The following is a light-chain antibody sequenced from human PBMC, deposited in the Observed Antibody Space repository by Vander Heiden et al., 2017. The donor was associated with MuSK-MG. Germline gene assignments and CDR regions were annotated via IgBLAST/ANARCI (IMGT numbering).Light chain of an antibody. Sequence: IVMTQSPLSLPVTPGEPASISCRSSQSLLQSNGYNYVDWYLQKPGQSPQLLISLASNRASGVPDRFSGSGSGTVVTLKISRVEAEDVGVYYCRQALQVTLTFGHGTTVEIK. CDR2: LAS. CDR1: QSLLQSNGYNY. CDR3: RQALQVTLT. J-gene: IGKJ3*01. V-gene: IGKV2-28*01.